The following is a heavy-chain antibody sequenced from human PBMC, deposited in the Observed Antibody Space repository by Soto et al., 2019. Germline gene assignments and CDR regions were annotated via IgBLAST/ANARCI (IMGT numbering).Heavy chain of an antibody. V-gene: IGHV1-3*01. CDR3: ARDGAYYDFWSGPPHWYFDL. D-gene: IGHD3-3*01. CDR2: INAGNGNT. J-gene: IGHJ2*01. Sequence: ASVKVSCKASGYTFTSYAMHWVRQAPGQRLEWMGWINAGNGNTKYSQKFQGRVTITRDTSASTAYMELSSLRSEDTAVYYCARDGAYYDFWSGPPHWYFDLWGRGTLVTVSS. CDR1: GYTFTSYA.